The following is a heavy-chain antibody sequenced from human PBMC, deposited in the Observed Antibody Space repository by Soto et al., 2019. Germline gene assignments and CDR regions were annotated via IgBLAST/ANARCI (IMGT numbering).Heavy chain of an antibody. D-gene: IGHD3-10*01. CDR1: GGSISSSSYY. Sequence: QLQLQESGPGLVKPSETLSLTCTVSGGSISSSSYYWGWIRQPPGKGLEWIGSIYYSGSTYYNPSLKSRVTISVDKSKNQFSLKLSSVTAADTAVYYCARFETVVRGVIRDYWGQGTLVTVSS. CDR2: IYYSGST. J-gene: IGHJ4*02. CDR3: ARFETVVRGVIRDY. V-gene: IGHV4-39*01.